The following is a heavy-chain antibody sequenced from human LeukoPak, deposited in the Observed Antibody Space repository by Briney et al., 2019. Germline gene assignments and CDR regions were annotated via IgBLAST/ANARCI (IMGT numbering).Heavy chain of an antibody. D-gene: IGHD3-9*01. CDR1: GFTFGDYA. V-gene: IGHV3-49*03. CDR2: IRSKAYGGTT. J-gene: IGHJ4*02. CDR3: TTSYYDILGFDY. Sequence: GGSLRLSCTASGFTFGDYAMSWFRQGPGKGLEWVGFIRSKAYGGTTEYAASVKGRFTISRDDSKNTLYLQMNSLKTEDTAVYYCTTSYYDILGFDYWGQGTLVTVSS.